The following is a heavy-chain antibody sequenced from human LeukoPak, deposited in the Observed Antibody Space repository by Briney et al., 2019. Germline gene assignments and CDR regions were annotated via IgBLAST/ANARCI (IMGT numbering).Heavy chain of an antibody. CDR2: ISYNGSNK. CDR3: ANPSGYSGEDFDY. CDR1: GFTFSSYA. Sequence: GGSLRLSCAASGFTFSSYAMHWVRQAPGKGLEWVAVISYNGSNKYYADSVKGRFTISRDNSKNTLYLQMNSLRAEDTAVYYCANPSGYSGEDFDYWGQGTLVTVSS. J-gene: IGHJ4*02. D-gene: IGHD5-12*01. V-gene: IGHV3-30-3*01.